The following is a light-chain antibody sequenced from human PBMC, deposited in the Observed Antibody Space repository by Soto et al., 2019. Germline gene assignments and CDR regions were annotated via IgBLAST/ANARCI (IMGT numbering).Light chain of an antibody. V-gene: IGKV1-5*01. CDR1: QRVSAW. J-gene: IGKJ2*01. CDR2: DTS. CDR3: QQSGT. Sequence: DIQMTQSPSTLSASVGDRVTITCRASQRVSAWLAWYQQKPGKAPKLLIYDTSKLESGVPSRFSGSGSGTEFTLTIRSLRPDDFATYYCQQSGTFGQGTKLEI.